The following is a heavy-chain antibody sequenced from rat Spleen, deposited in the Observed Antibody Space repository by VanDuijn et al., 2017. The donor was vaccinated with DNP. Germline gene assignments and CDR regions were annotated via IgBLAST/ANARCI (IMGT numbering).Heavy chain of an antibody. D-gene: IGHD1-5*01. Sequence: QVQLKESGPGLVQPSQTLSLTCTVSGFSLTNYHVHWVRQPPGKGLEWMGVMWSDGDTSYNSALKSRLSISRDTSKSQVFLKMNSLQTDDTGTYYCTRDLGYRYNYDYVMDAWGQGASVTVSS. J-gene: IGHJ4*01. V-gene: IGHV2-32*01. CDR1: GFSLTNYH. CDR3: TRDLGYRYNYDYVMDA. CDR2: MWSDGDT.